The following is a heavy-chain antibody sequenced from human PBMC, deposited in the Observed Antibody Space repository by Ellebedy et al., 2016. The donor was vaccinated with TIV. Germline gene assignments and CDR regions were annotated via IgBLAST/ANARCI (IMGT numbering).Heavy chain of an antibody. Sequence: PGGSLRLSCAASGFTLSSYAMSWVRQAPGKGLEWVSAISGSGGSTYYADSVKGRFTISRDNSKNTLYLQMNSLRAEDTAVYYCAKDHPTYSYGYYYFDYWGQGTLVTVSS. CDR2: ISGSGGST. D-gene: IGHD5-18*01. CDR3: AKDHPTYSYGYYYFDY. V-gene: IGHV3-23*01. J-gene: IGHJ4*02. CDR1: GFTLSSYA.